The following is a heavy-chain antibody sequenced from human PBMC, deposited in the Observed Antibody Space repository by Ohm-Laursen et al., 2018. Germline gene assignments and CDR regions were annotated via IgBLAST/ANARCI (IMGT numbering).Heavy chain of an antibody. CDR2: IGTAGDT. J-gene: IGHJ4*02. D-gene: IGHD5-18*01. CDR1: GFTFSSYD. Sequence: SLRLSCAASGFTFSSYDMHWVRQATGKGLEWVSAIGTAGDTYYPGSVKGRFTISRENAKNSLYLQMNSLRAEDTAVYYCASAYSYSTPHYLDYWGQGTLVTVSS. V-gene: IGHV3-13*01. CDR3: ASAYSYSTPHYLDY.